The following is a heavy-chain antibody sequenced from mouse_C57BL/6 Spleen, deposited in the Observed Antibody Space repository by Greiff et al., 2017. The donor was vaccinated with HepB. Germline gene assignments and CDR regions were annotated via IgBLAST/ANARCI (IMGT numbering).Heavy chain of an antibody. CDR1: GYTFTSYW. D-gene: IGHD3-2*02. J-gene: IGHJ3*01. Sequence: QVQLQQPGAELVMPGASVKLSCKASGYTFTSYWMHWVKQRPGQGLEWIGEIDPSDSYTNYNQKFKGKSTLTVDKSSSTAYMQLSSLTSEDSAVYYCARDAQATRFAYWGQGTLVTVSA. V-gene: IGHV1-69*01. CDR2: IDPSDSYT. CDR3: ARDAQATRFAY.